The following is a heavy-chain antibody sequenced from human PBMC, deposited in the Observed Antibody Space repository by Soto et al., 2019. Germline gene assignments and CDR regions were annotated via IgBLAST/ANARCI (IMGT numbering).Heavy chain of an antibody. CDR2: ISSSSSYI. CDR3: ARDAAEVPNWFDP. D-gene: IGHD1-1*01. CDR1: GFTFSSYS. Sequence: GGSLRLSCAASGFTFSSYSMNWVRQAPGKGLEWVSSISSSSSYIYYADSVKGRFTISRDNAKNSLYLQMNSLRAEDTAVYYCARDAAEVPNWFDPWGQGTLVTVSS. V-gene: IGHV3-21*01. J-gene: IGHJ5*02.